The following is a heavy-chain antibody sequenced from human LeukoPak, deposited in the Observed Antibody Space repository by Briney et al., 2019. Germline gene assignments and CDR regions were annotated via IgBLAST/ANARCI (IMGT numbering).Heavy chain of an antibody. CDR3: ARVAGSIDY. Sequence: ASVKVSCKASVYTFTTYDINWVRQAAGQGLEWMGWMNPNRGYTGYAQKFQGRVTITRDTSISTAYMELSSLRSEDTAVYYCARVAGSIDYWGQGTLVTVSS. J-gene: IGHJ4*02. D-gene: IGHD6-19*01. CDR2: MNPNRGYT. V-gene: IGHV1-8*03. CDR1: VYTFTTYD.